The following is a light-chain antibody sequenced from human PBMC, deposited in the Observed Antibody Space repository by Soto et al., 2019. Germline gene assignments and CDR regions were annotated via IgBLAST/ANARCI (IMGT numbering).Light chain of an antibody. CDR2: KAS. V-gene: IGKV1-5*03. J-gene: IGKJ4*02. CDR3: QQYDTYSP. Sequence: DIQMTQSPSTLSASVGXRVTITCRASQSIGTWLAWYQQKPGKAPKLLIYKASSLEGGVPSRFSGSGSGTEFTLTISSLQPDDFATYYCQQYDTYSPFGGGTKVEI. CDR1: QSIGTW.